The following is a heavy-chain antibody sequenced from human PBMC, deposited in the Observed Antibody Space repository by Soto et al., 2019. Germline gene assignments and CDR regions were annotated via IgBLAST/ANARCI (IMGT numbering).Heavy chain of an antibody. CDR3: ARDRGPNTPDP. Sequence: GGSLRLSCAVSGFTFSNYWMTWVRQAPGKGLEWVAYMNQDGSQIYYVDSLRGRFTISRDNAKNSLYLQMNSLRVDDTAVYYCARDRGPNTPDPWGQGTLVTVSS. V-gene: IGHV3-7*01. D-gene: IGHD2-2*02. CDR1: GFTFSNYW. J-gene: IGHJ5*02. CDR2: MNQDGSQI.